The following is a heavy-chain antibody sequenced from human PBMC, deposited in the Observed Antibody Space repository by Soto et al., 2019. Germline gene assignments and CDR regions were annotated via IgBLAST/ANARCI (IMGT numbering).Heavy chain of an antibody. V-gene: IGHV3-9*01. Sequence: TFDDYAMHWVRQAPGKGLEWVSGISWKSGNIGCADSVKGRLTISRDNAKNSLYLQMNSLRGEDTALYYCAKGLNIAVTGNFDYWGQGTRVTVSP. CDR2: ISWKSGNI. CDR3: AKGLNIAVTGNFDY. D-gene: IGHD6-19*01. J-gene: IGHJ4*02. CDR1: TFDDYA.